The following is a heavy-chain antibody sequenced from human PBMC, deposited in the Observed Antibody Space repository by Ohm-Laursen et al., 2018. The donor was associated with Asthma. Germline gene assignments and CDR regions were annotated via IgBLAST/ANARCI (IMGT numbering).Heavy chain of an antibody. CDR3: AKPKYGSGSYYPDAFDV. J-gene: IGHJ3*01. CDR1: GFTFSDYY. Sequence: SLRLSCAASGFTFSDYYMSWIRQAPGKGLEWVSYISSSSSYTNYADSVKGRFTISRDNAKNSLYLQMNSLRGEDTALYYCAKPKYGSGSYYPDAFDVWGQGTMVTVSS. CDR2: ISSSSSYT. V-gene: IGHV3-11*03. D-gene: IGHD3-10*01.